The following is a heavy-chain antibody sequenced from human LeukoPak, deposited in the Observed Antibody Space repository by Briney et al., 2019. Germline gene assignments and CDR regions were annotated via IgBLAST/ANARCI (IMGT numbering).Heavy chain of an antibody. Sequence: ASVKVSCKASGYTFTSYAMNWVRQAPGKGLEWMGWINTNTGNPTYAQGFTGRFVFSLDTSVSTAYLQISSLKAEDTAVYYCARAPIVLMVYAFDYWGQGTLVTVSS. CDR2: INTNTGNP. V-gene: IGHV7-4-1*02. D-gene: IGHD2-8*01. CDR3: ARAPIVLMVYAFDY. J-gene: IGHJ4*02. CDR1: GYTFTSYA.